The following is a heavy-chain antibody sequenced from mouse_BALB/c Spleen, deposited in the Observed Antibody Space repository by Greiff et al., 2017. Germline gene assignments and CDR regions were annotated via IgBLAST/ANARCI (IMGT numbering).Heavy chain of an antibody. V-gene: IGHV1-47*01. Sequence: VKLVESGAELVKPGASVKMSCKAFGYTFTTYPIEWMKQNHGKSLEWIGNFHPYNDDTKYNEKFKGKAKLTVDKSSSTVYLELSRLTSDDSAVYYCARGGYYDYDNAMDYWGQGTSVTVSS. D-gene: IGHD2-4*01. J-gene: IGHJ4*01. CDR3: ARGGYYDYDNAMDY. CDR2: FHPYNDDT. CDR1: GYTFTTYP.